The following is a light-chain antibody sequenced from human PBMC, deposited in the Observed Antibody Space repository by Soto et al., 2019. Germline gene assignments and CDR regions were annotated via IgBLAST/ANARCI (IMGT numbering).Light chain of an antibody. CDR2: KAS. CDR1: ESINSW. V-gene: IGKV1-5*03. Sequence: DIQLTQSPSTLSASVGDTVTITCRASESINSWLAWYQQKPGKAPNLLMNKASTLEPGVPSRFSGSGSGTEFTLTISSLQPADFATYYCQQYNSYATWTFGQGTKVEMK. CDR3: QQYNSYATWT. J-gene: IGKJ1*01.